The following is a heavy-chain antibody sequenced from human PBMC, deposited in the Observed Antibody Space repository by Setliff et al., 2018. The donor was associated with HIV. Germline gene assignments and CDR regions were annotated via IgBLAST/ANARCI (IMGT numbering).Heavy chain of an antibody. D-gene: IGHD2-15*01. V-gene: IGHV4-31*03. CDR1: GGSISIGGYY. J-gene: IGHJ6*03. CDR3: ARGGGSRAATSSYYYMDV. Sequence: SETLSLTCTVSGGSISIGGYYWGWIRQPPGKGLEWIGYIYHNGSTYYNPSLKSRVIISVDTSKNQFSLKLSSVTAADTAVYYCARGGGSRAATSSYYYMDVWGKGTTVTVSS. CDR2: IYHNGST.